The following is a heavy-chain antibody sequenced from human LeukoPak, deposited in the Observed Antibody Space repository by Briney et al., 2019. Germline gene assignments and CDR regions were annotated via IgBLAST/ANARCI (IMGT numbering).Heavy chain of an antibody. Sequence: GGSLRLSCAASGFTFSSYWMSWVRQAPGKGLEWVANIKRDGSEKYYVDSVKGRFTISRDNAKNSLYLQMNSLRAEDTAVYYCARDWGYYYGSGSYYPLYSYFDYWGQGTLVTVSS. CDR1: GFTFSSYW. J-gene: IGHJ4*02. CDR2: IKRDGSEK. D-gene: IGHD3-10*01. CDR3: ARDWGYYYGSGSYYPLYSYFDY. V-gene: IGHV3-7*03.